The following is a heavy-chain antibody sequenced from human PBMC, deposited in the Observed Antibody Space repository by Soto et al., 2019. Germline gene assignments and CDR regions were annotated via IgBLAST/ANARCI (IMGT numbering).Heavy chain of an antibody. CDR2: IYYSGST. D-gene: IGHD3-10*01. J-gene: IGHJ5*02. CDR1: GGSISSGGYY. V-gene: IGHV4-31*03. CDR3: ARGITMVRGIIINGHWFDP. Sequence: LSLTCTVSGGSISSGGYYWSWIRQHPGKGLEWIGYIYYSGSTYYNPSLKSRVTISVDTSKNQFSLKLSSVTAADTAVYYCARGITMVRGIIINGHWFDPWGQGTLVTVSS.